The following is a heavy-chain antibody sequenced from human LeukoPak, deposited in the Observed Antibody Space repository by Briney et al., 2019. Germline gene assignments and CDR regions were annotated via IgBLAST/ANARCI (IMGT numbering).Heavy chain of an antibody. CDR2: ISYDGSNK. CDR3: PRGLVSVGLYFDY. V-gene: IGHV3-30*04. CDR1: GFTFSSYA. Sequence: GRSLRLSCAASGFTFSSYAMHWVRQAPGKGLEWVAVISYDGSNKYYADSVKGRFTISRDNSKNTLYLQMNSLRPEDTAVYYCPRGLVSVGLYFDYWGQGTLVTVSS. D-gene: IGHD2-2*01. J-gene: IGHJ4*02.